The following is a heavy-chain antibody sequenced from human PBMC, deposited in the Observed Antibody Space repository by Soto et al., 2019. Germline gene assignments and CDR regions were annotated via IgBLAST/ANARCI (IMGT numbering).Heavy chain of an antibody. J-gene: IGHJ4*02. CDR3: AGRSGSSDY. CDR1: GFTFSNYT. CDR2: ISYDEIDK. D-gene: IGHD3-10*01. Sequence: GGSLRLSCSASGFTFSNYTMHWVRQAPGKGLEWVALISYDEIDKYFADAVKGRFTISRDNSKNTLYLQMDSLRAEDTAVYYCAGRSGSSDYWGRGTLVTVSS. V-gene: IGHV3-30*04.